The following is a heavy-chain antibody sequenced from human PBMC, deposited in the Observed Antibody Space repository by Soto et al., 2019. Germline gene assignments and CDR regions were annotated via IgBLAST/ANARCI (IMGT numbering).Heavy chain of an antibody. V-gene: IGHV3-33*01. CDR3: ARIDDDDAAEYFQH. D-gene: IGHD3-16*01. Sequence: QVQLVESGGGVVQPGRSLRLSCAASGFTFSSYGMHWVRQAPGKGLEWVAVIWYDGSNKYYADSVKGRFTISRDNSKITLYLQMNSLRAEDTAVYYCARIDDDDAAEYFQHWGQGTLVTVSS. CDR2: IWYDGSNK. CDR1: GFTFSSYG. J-gene: IGHJ1*01.